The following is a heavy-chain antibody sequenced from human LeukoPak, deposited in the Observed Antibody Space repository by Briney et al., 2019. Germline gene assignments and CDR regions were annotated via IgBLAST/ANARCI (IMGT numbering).Heavy chain of an antibody. CDR1: GGSISTSSYY. V-gene: IGHV4-39*01. Sequence: SETLSLTCTVSGGSISTSSYYWGRIRQPPGKGLEWIGSIYYSGYTYYNPSLKSRVTIFVDTSKNQFSLKLSSVTAADTAIYYCAKHYMGSYYNRGLDYWGQGTLVTVSS. CDR2: IYYSGYT. J-gene: IGHJ4*02. CDR3: AKHYMGSYYNRGLDY. D-gene: IGHD3-10*01.